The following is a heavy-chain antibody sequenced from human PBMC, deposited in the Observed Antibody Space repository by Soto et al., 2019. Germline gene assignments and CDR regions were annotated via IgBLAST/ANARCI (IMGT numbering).Heavy chain of an antibody. CDR2: IYYSGST. V-gene: IGHV4-59*01. J-gene: IGHJ5*02. Sequence: PSETLSLTCTVSGGSISSYYWSWIRQPPGKGLEWIGYIYYSGSTNYNPSLKSRVTISVDTSKNQFSLKLSSVTAADTAVYYCARTLSEDGDYWFDPWGQGTLVTVSS. D-gene: IGHD4-17*01. CDR1: GGSISSYY. CDR3: ARTLSEDGDYWFDP.